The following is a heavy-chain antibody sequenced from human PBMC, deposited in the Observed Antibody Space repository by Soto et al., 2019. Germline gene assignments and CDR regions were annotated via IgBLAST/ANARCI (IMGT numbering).Heavy chain of an antibody. Sequence: ASETLSLTCTVSGGSISSGDYYWSWIRQPPGKGLEWIGYIYYSGSTYYNPSLKSRVTISVDTSKNQFSLKLSSVTAADTAVYYCARFIAAAGTFDYWGQGTLVTVSS. CDR3: ARFIAAAGTFDY. D-gene: IGHD6-13*01. CDR1: GGSISSGDYY. J-gene: IGHJ4*02. V-gene: IGHV4-30-4*01. CDR2: IYYSGST.